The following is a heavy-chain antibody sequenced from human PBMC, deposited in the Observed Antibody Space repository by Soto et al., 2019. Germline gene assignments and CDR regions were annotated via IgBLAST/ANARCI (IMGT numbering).Heavy chain of an antibody. J-gene: IGHJ4*02. CDR1: GVTFTRDS. CDR2: ISSTTNYI. Sequence: GGPLRLSCAASGVTFTRDSMNWVRQAPGKGLEWVSSISSTTNYIYYGDSMKGRFTISRDNAKNSLYLEMNSLRAEDTAVYYCARESEDLTSNFDYWGQGTLVTVSS. CDR3: ARESEDLTSNFDY. V-gene: IGHV3-21*06.